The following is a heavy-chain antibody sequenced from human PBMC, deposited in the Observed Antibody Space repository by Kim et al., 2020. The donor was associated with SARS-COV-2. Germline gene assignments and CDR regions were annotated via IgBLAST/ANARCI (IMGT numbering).Heavy chain of an antibody. V-gene: IGHV1-46*03. CDR3: SRGLPDY. J-gene: IGHJ4*02. Sequence: SGGSTSYAQKCQDRVTMTRDTSTSTVYMELSSLRSEDTAVYYCSRGLPDYWGQGTLVTVSS. CDR2: SGGST.